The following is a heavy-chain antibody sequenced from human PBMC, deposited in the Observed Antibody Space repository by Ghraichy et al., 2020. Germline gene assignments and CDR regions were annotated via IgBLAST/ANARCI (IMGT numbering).Heavy chain of an antibody. Sequence: ASVKVSCKASGYTFTSYDINWVRQATGQGLEWMGWMNPNSGNTGYAQKFQGRVTMTRNTSISTAYMELSSLRSEDTAVYYCARGRRRWELRVNAFDIWGQGTMVTVSS. CDR2: MNPNSGNT. CDR1: GYTFTSYD. J-gene: IGHJ3*02. V-gene: IGHV1-8*01. D-gene: IGHD1-26*01. CDR3: ARGRRRWELRVNAFDI.